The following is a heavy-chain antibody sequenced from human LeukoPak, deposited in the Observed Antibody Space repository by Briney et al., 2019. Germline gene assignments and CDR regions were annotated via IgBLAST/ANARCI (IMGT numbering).Heavy chain of an antibody. CDR2: ISYDGSNK. Sequence: GGSLRLSCAASGFTSSSYGMHWVRQAPGKGLEWVAVISYDGSNKYYADSVKGRFTISRDNSKNTLYLQMNSLRAEDTAVYYCAKVLPPQRLYGMDVWGQGTTVTVSS. CDR3: AKVLPPQRLYGMDV. J-gene: IGHJ6*02. CDR1: GFTSSSYG. V-gene: IGHV3-30*18. D-gene: IGHD1-1*01.